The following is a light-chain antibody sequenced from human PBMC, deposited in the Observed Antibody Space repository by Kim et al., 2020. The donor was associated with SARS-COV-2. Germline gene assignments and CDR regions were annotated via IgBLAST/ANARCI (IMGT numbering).Light chain of an antibody. J-gene: IGKJ4*01. Sequence: DVQMTQSPSSLSASVGDRVTITCWASQSVDKWLAWYQQKPGKVPKLLIYEASVLASGVPSRFSGSGSWTEFTLTISSLQPPDFATYFCQQYTTYPLTFGGGTKVDIK. CDR2: EAS. CDR3: QQYTTYPLT. CDR1: QSVDKW. V-gene: IGKV1-5*03.